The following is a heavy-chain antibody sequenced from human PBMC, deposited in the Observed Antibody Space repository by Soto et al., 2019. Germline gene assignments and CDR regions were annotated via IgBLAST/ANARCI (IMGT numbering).Heavy chain of an antibody. CDR2: ISSISSTI. V-gene: IGHV3-48*01. Sequence: EVQLVESGGGLVQPGGSLRLSCAASGFTFSSYSMNWVRQAPGKGLEWVSYISSISSTIYYADSVKGRFTISRDNAKNSLYLLMNSLRAEDTAVYYCARDGFGELRGADYYYYLDVWGKGTTVTVSS. CDR1: GFTFSSYS. CDR3: ARDGFGELRGADYYYYLDV. J-gene: IGHJ6*03. D-gene: IGHD3-10*01.